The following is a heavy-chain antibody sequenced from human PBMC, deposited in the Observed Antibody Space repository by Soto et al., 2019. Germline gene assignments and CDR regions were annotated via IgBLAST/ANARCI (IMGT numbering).Heavy chain of an antibody. V-gene: IGHV3-48*02. J-gene: IGHJ6*02. CDR1: GFTCSSYS. CDR2: ISSSSSTI. CDR3: ARDNNSDYLYYSYYGMDV. D-gene: IGHD6-25*01. Sequence: GGALRLSCAASGFTCSSYSMNWVRQAPGKGLAWVSYISSSSSTIYYADSVKGRFTISRDNAKNSLSLQMNSLRDEDTAVYYCARDNNSDYLYYSYYGMDVWGQGTTVTVSS.